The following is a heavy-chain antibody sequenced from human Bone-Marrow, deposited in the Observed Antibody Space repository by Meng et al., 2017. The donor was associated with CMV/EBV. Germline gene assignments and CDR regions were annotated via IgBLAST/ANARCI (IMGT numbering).Heavy chain of an antibody. CDR3: AKSALVRGVITLNWFDP. J-gene: IGHJ5*02. CDR1: GFTFSSYA. D-gene: IGHD3-10*01. Sequence: GESLKISCAASGFTFSSYAMHWVRQAPGKGLEWVAVISYDGSNKYYADSVKGRFTISRDNSKNTLYLQMNSLRAEDTAVYYCAKSALVRGVITLNWFDPWGQGTLVTVSS. CDR2: ISYDGSNK. V-gene: IGHV3-30*04.